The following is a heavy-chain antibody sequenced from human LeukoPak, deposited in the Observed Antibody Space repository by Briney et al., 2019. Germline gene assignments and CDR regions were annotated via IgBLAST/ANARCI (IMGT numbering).Heavy chain of an antibody. Sequence: GGSLRLSCAASGFTFSGSAMHWVRQASGKGLEWVGRIRSKANSYATAYAASVKGRLTISRDDSKNTAYLQMNSLKTEATAVYYCTNSNKSHWGQGTLVTVSS. D-gene: IGHD4-11*01. CDR1: GFTFSGSA. J-gene: IGHJ4*02. CDR2: IRSKANSYAT. V-gene: IGHV3-73*01. CDR3: TNSNKSH.